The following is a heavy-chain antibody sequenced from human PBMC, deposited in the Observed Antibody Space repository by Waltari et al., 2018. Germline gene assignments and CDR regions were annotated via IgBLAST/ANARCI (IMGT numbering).Heavy chain of an antibody. CDR2: IKRKTAGGTV. V-gene: IGHV3-15*01. CDR3: TTGGGRNGMGV. CDR1: GFSFNVAW. Sequence: EVQVVESGGGLAKPGGSLRLSCVVSGFSFNVAWMSWVRQTPGKVLEWVGRIKRKTAGGTVDYATPVKGRFTISRDDSKNTVYLQMSSLNTDDTAVYYCTTGGGRNGMGVWGQGTTVTVSS. J-gene: IGHJ6*02. D-gene: IGHD3-16*01.